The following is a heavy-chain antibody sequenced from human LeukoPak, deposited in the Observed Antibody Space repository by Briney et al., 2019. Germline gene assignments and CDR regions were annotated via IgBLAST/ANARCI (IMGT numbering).Heavy chain of an antibody. Sequence: ASVKVSCKASGGTFSNYTISWVRQAPEQGLEWMGGIIPMFGTVNYAQRFQGSVTITADESTSTAYMELSSLRSEDTAVYYCARARTSGSWHHYDHWGQGTLVTVSS. CDR2: IIPMFGTV. J-gene: IGHJ4*02. CDR3: ARARTSGSWHHYDH. CDR1: GGTFSNYT. D-gene: IGHD1-7*01. V-gene: IGHV1-69*13.